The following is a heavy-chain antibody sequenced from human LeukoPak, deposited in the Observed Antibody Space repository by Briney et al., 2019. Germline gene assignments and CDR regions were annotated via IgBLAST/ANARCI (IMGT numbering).Heavy chain of an antibody. J-gene: IGHJ4*02. CDR3: ARDSVAGYYFDY. Sequence: SETLSLTCTVSGGSISSYYWSWIRQPPGKGLEWIGYIYYSGSTNYNPSLKSRVTISVDTSENQFSLKLSSVTAADTAVYYCARDSVAGYYFDYWGQGTLVTVSS. D-gene: IGHD6-19*01. CDR2: IYYSGST. CDR1: GGSISSYY. V-gene: IGHV4-59*01.